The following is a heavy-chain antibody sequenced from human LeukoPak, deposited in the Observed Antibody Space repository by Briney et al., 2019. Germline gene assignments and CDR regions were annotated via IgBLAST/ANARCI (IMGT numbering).Heavy chain of an antibody. CDR3: ARGNSNYDFDY. D-gene: IGHD4-11*01. V-gene: IGHV4-59*12. Sequence: SETLSLTCTVSGGSISSYYWSWIRQPPGKGLEWIGYIYYSGSTNYNPSLKSRVTMSVDTSKNQFSLKLSSVTAADTAVYYCARGNSNYDFDYWGQGTLVTVSS. CDR2: IYYSGST. J-gene: IGHJ4*02. CDR1: GGSISSYY.